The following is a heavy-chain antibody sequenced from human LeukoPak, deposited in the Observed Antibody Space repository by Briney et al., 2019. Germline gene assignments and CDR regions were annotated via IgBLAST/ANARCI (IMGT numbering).Heavy chain of an antibody. CDR2: INPNSGGT. Sequence: ASVKVSCKASGYTFIGHYIHWVLQAPGQGPEWMGWINPNSGGTNCAQKFQDRVTMTRDTSISTAYIELSSLRSDDTAVYYCTRGWLQTRFDYWGQGTLVTVSS. CDR1: GYTFIGHY. J-gene: IGHJ4*02. D-gene: IGHD5-24*01. CDR3: TRGWLQTRFDY. V-gene: IGHV1-2*02.